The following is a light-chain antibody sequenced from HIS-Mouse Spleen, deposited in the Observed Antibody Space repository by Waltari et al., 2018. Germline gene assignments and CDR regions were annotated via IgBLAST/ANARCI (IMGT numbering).Light chain of an antibody. Sequence: QSVLTQPPSASGTPGQRVTIPCSGSSSKIGSNDVSWYQQPPETPPKLLIYRNNQRPSGVPDRFSGSKSGTSASLAISGLRSEDEADYYCAAWDDSLSGPWVFGGGTKLTVL. V-gene: IGLV1-47*01. CDR2: RNN. CDR3: AAWDDSLSGPWV. J-gene: IGLJ3*02. CDR1: SSKIGSND.